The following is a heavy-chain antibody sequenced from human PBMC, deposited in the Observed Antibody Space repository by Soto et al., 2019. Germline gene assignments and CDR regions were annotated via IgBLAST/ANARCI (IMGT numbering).Heavy chain of an antibody. CDR3: ARELELIGYYYGMDV. Sequence: GGSLRLSCAASGFTFSSYWMSWVRQAPGKGLEWVANIKQDGSEKYYVDSVKGRFTISRDNAKNSLYLQMNSLRAEDTAVYYCARELELIGYYYGMDVWGQGTTVTVSS. D-gene: IGHD1-7*01. J-gene: IGHJ6*02. CDR1: GFTFSSYW. V-gene: IGHV3-7*03. CDR2: IKQDGSEK.